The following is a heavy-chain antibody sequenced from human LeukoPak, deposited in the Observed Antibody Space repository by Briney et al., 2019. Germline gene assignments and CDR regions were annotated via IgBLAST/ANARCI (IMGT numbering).Heavy chain of an antibody. J-gene: IGHJ4*02. Sequence: WVRQAPGKGLEWIGSIYYSGSTYYNPSLKSRVTISVDTSKNQFSLKLSSVTAADTAVYYCARGGGVTTLDYWGQGTLVTVSS. CDR2: IYYSGST. CDR3: ARGGGVTTLDY. D-gene: IGHD4-11*01. V-gene: IGHV4-39*07.